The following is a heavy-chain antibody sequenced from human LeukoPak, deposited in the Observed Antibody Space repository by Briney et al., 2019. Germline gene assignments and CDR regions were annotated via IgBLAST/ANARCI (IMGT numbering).Heavy chain of an antibody. V-gene: IGHV1-69*13. CDR3: ARDETVDGAFDI. CDR2: IIPIFGTA. CDR1: GGTFSSYA. D-gene: IGHD2-21*01. J-gene: IGHJ3*02. Sequence: ASVKVSCKASGGTFSSYAISWVRQAPGQGLEWMGGIIPIFGTANYAQKFQGRVTITADESTSTAYMELSSLRSEDTAVYYCARDETVDGAFDIWGQGTMVTVSP.